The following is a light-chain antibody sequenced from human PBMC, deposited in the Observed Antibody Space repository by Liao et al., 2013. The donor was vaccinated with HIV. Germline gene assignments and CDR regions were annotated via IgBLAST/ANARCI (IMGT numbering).Light chain of an antibody. CDR2: KDS. J-gene: IGLJ1*01. CDR3: QAWDSSTAV. CDR1: ALPKLY. Sequence: SYELTQPPSVSVSPGQTARITCSGDALPKLYAYWYQQKPGQAPVLVIYKDSERPSGIPERFSGSNSGNTATLTISGTQAMDEADYYCQAWDSSTAVFGTGTKVTVL. V-gene: IGLV3-1*01.